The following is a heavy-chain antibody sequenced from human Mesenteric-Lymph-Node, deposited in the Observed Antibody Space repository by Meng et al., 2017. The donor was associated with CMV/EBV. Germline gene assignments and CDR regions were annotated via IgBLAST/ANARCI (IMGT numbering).Heavy chain of an antibody. J-gene: IGHJ4*02. D-gene: IGHD2-15*01. V-gene: IGHV3-53*01. CDR2: IYSGGNT. Sequence: CAASGFTVSTNYMGWVRQAPGKGLECVSLIYSGGNTYYADSVRGRFSIYRDDSKNTLYLQMNSLRVEDTAVYYCAKGCSDKRCYIHYWGQGTLVTVSS. CDR3: AKGCSDKRCYIHY. CDR1: GFTVSTNY.